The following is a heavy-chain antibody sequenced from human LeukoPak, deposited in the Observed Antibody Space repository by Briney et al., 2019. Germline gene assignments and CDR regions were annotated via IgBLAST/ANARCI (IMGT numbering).Heavy chain of an antibody. CDR2: INPSGGNT. D-gene: IGHD3-10*01. Sequence: ASVKVSCKASGYTFTSYYMHWVRQAPGQGLEWMGIINPSGGNTSYAQKFQGRVTMTRDTSISTAYMELTRLRSDDTAVYYCARGMVRGVITVGYWGQGSLVTVSS. CDR1: GYTFTSYY. J-gene: IGHJ4*02. V-gene: IGHV1-46*01. CDR3: ARGMVRGVITVGY.